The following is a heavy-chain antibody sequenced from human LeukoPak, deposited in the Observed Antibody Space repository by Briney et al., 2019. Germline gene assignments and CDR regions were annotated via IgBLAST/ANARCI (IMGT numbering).Heavy chain of an antibody. V-gene: IGHV3-48*03. CDR3: ARGLGSFDRLWEH. J-gene: IGHJ4*02. CDR2: ISTSGSTI. D-gene: IGHD3-9*01. Sequence: QPGGSLRLSCAGSGFTFSNYEMNWVRQAPGKGLEWLSYISTSGSTIYYADSVKGRFTISRDNAQNSLYLQMDSLRAEDTAVYYCARGLGSFDRLWEHWGPGTLVTVSS. CDR1: GFTFSNYE.